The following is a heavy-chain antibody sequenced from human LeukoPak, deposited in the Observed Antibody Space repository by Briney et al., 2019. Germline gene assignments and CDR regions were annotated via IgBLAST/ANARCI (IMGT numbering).Heavy chain of an antibody. CDR3: ARQGNYDFWSGWTAEGFNWFDP. Sequence: SETLSLTCTVSGGSISSYYWGWIRQPPGKGLEWIGSIYYSGSTYYNPSLKSRVTISVDTSKNQFSLKLSSVTAADTAVYYCARQGNYDFWSGWTAEGFNWFDPWGQGTLVTVSS. V-gene: IGHV4-39*07. CDR2: IYYSGST. CDR1: GGSISSYY. J-gene: IGHJ5*02. D-gene: IGHD3-3*01.